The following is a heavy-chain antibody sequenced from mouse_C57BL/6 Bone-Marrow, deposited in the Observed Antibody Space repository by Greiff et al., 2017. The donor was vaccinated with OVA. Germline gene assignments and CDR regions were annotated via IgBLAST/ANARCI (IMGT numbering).Heavy chain of an antibody. CDR1: GSTFTSYW. Sequence: QVQLQQPGAELVKPGASVKMSCTASGSTFTSYWITWVKQRPGQGLEWIGDIYPGSGSTNYNEKFKSKATLTVDTSSSTAYMQLSSLTSEDSAVDYCARGDGSSYLDYWGQGTTLTVSS. CDR3: ARGDGSSYLDY. CDR2: IYPGSGST. J-gene: IGHJ2*01. V-gene: IGHV1-55*01. D-gene: IGHD1-1*01.